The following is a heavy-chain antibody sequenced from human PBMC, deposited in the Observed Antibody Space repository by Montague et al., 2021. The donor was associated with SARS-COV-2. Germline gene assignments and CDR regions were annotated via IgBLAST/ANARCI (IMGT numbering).Heavy chain of an antibody. CDR3: AKDRWGVPGPLDPCDY. D-gene: IGHD3-10*01. CDR2: FTGGSGGST. J-gene: IGHJ4*02. CDR1: GFTFSSYA. V-gene: IGHV3-23*01. Sequence: SLRLSCAASGFTFSSYAMSWVRRAPGKGLEWVSTFTGGSGGSTYYANSVKGRFTISRDSSKNTLYLQMNNLRAEDTAVYYCAKDRWGVPGPLDPCDYWGQGTLVTVSS.